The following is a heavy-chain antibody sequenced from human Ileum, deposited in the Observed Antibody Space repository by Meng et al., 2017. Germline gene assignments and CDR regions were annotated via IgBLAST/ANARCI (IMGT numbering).Heavy chain of an antibody. V-gene: IGHV6-1*01. CDR2: TYYRSKWYS. Sequence: QSGPCLLNAAQTFPRPCAVSGGSVSSHIDALNWIRQSPLRGLGGLGRTYYRSKWYSEYAVSVKSRISITPDTSKNQFSLQMNSVTPEDTAVYYCASGSGSLDYWGPGTLVTASS. CDR1: GGSVSSHIDA. J-gene: IGHJ4*02. CDR3: ASGSGSLDY. D-gene: IGHD3-3*01.